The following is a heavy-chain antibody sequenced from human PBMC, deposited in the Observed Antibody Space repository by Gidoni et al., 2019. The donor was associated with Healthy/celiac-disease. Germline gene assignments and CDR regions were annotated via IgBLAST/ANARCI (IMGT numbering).Heavy chain of an antibody. J-gene: IGHJ4*02. D-gene: IGHD6-13*01. V-gene: IGHV3-43*01. Sequence: EVQLVESGGFVVQPGGSLRLSCAASGFTFDDYTTPWVRQAPGKGLEWVSLISWDGGSTYYADSVKGRFTISRDNSKNSLYLQMNSLRTEDTALYYCAKDQGDQQLLFDYWGQGTLVTVSS. CDR3: AKDQGDQQLLFDY. CDR2: ISWDGGST. CDR1: GFTFDDYT.